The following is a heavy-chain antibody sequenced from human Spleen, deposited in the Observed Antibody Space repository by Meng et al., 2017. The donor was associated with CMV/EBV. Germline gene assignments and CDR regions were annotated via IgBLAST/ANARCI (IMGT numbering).Heavy chain of an antibody. CDR3: ASAPQGIAVAGTGAVDY. Sequence: QVQLQESGPGLVNPSQTLSLTCRCSGSSTGSGGHYWTWIRQHPGKGLEWIGYIYYTGRTSYNPSLKSRVTISVDTSKNQFSLKLSSVTAADTAVYYCASAPQGIAVAGTGAVDYWGQGTLVTVSS. CDR2: IYYTGRT. J-gene: IGHJ4*02. D-gene: IGHD6-19*01. V-gene: IGHV4-31*03. CDR1: GSSTGSGGHY.